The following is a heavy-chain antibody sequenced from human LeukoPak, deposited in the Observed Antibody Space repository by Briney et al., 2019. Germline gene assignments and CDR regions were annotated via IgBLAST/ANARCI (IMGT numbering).Heavy chain of an antibody. CDR1: GYSISRGYY. D-gene: IGHD3-9*01. Sequence: SETLSLTCVVSGYSISRGYYWGWIRQPPGKGLEWIGSMYHSGTTYYNASLKSRVPISVDTSKNQFFLKLSSVTAADTAVYYCARDLGFDWLFGPEYWGQGTLVTVSS. J-gene: IGHJ4*02. CDR3: ARDLGFDWLFGPEY. V-gene: IGHV4-38-2*02. CDR2: MYHSGTT.